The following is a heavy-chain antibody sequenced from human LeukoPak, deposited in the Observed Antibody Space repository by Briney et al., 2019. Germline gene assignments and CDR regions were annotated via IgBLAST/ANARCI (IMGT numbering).Heavy chain of an antibody. D-gene: IGHD2-8*01. J-gene: IGHJ5*01. CDR1: GDSTSNFY. V-gene: IGHV4-59*03. CDR3: ALAPNSNWFDF. Sequence: PSETLSLTCTVSGDSTSNFYWNWIRQTPGKGLEWIGNIHYSGSSVYNPSLKSRGTISIDTSGRQFFLKLNSVTAADTAVYFCALAPNSNWFDFWGPGILVTVSS. CDR2: IHYSGSS.